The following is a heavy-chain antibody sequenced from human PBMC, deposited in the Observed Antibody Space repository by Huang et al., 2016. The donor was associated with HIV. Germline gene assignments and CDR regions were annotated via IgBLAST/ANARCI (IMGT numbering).Heavy chain of an antibody. D-gene: IGHD3-10*01. CDR2: INHRGST. CDR3: ARVVTGVYGQPTLDYYGMDV. CDR1: GGSFSGYF. Sequence: QVQLQQWGAGLLKPSETLSLTCAVYGGSFSGYFWSWVRQPPRKGLAWIGEINHRGSTNYNPSRKSRGTISVDTAKNQFSLKLSSVTAADTAVYYWARVVTGVYGQPTLDYYGMDVWGQGTTVTVSS. V-gene: IGHV4-34*01. J-gene: IGHJ6*02.